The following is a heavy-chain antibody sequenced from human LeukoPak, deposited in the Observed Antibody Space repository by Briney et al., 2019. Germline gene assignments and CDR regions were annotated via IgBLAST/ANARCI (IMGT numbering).Heavy chain of an antibody. D-gene: IGHD4-17*01. V-gene: IGHV4-59*01. Sequence: SETLSLTCTVSGGSISSYYWSWIRQPPGKGLEWIGYIYYSGSTNYNPSLKSRVTISVDTSKNQFSLKLISVTAADTAVYYCARGRSGDYVVFDYWGQGTLVTVSS. CDR2: IYYSGST. CDR1: GGSISSYY. J-gene: IGHJ4*02. CDR3: ARGRSGDYVVFDY.